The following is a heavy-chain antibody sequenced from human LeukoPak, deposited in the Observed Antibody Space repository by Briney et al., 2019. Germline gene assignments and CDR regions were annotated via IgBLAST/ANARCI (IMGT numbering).Heavy chain of an antibody. CDR3: ARGYSGSYRIDY. D-gene: IGHD1-26*01. CDR2: NPDGTTT. Sequence: GGSLRLSCAASGFTFSSYAMHWVRQAPGMGLVWVSRNPDGTTTSYADSVKGRFTISRDNAKNTLYLQMNSLRAEDTAVYYCARGYSGSYRIDYWGQGTLVTVSS. J-gene: IGHJ4*02. V-gene: IGHV3-74*01. CDR1: GFTFSSYA.